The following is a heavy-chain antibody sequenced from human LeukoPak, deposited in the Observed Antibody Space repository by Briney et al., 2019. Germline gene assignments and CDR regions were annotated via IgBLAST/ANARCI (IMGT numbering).Heavy chain of an antibody. CDR1: GFTFSSYS. Sequence: LTGGSLRLSCAASGFTFSSYSMNWDRQAPGKGLEWVSYISSSSSTIYYADSVKGRFTISRDNAKNSLYLQMNSLRAEDTAVYYCARAREGSYYYYMDVWGKGTTVTVSS. V-gene: IGHV3-48*01. CDR3: ARAREGSYYYYMDV. J-gene: IGHJ6*03. CDR2: ISSSSSTI.